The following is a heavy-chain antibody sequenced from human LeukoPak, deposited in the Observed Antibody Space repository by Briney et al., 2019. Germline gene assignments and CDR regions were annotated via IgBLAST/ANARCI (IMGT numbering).Heavy chain of an antibody. J-gene: IGHJ4*02. CDR2: ISGDGRNT. V-gene: IGHV3-74*01. Sequence: GGSLRLSCAASGFTFSKYWMYWVRQVPGKGLVWLSRISGDGRNTNYADSVRGRFTVSRDNAKNTLYLQMNSLRAEDTAVYYCAKDSELIANYYFDYWGQGTLVTVSS. CDR1: GFTFSKYW. D-gene: IGHD3-10*01. CDR3: AKDSELIANYYFDY.